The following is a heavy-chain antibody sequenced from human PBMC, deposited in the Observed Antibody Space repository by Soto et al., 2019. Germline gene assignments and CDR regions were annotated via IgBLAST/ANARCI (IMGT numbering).Heavy chain of an antibody. V-gene: IGHV1-69*04. D-gene: IGHD3-10*01. CDR3: ARDSPLAGYGSGSYYIGAFDI. Sequence: GASVKVSCKASGGTFSSYTISWVRQAPGQGLEWMGRIIPILGIANYAQKFQGRVTITADKSTSTAYMELSSLRCEDTAVYYCARDSPLAGYGSGSYYIGAFDIWGQGTMVTVSS. CDR2: IIPILGIA. J-gene: IGHJ3*02. CDR1: GGTFSSYT.